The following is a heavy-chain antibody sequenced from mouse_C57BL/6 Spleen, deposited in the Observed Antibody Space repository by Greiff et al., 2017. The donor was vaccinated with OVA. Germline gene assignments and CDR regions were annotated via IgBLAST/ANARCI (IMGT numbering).Heavy chain of an antibody. V-gene: IGHV1-53*01. CDR2: INPSNGGT. CDR3: AREGGQLRPPMDY. J-gene: IGHJ4*01. CDR1: GYTFTSYW. D-gene: IGHD3-2*02. Sequence: VQLQQPGTELVKPGASVKLSCKASGYTFTSYWMHWVKQRPGQGLVWIGNINPSNGGTNYNEKFKSKATLTVDKSSSTAYMQLSSLTSEDSAVYYCAREGGQLRPPMDYWGQGTSVTVSS.